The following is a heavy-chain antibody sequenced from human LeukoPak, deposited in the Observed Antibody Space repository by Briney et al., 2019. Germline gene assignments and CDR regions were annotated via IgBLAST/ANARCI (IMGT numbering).Heavy chain of an antibody. CDR3: ARDAAGTWDNWFDP. J-gene: IGHJ5*02. V-gene: IGHV4-59*01. CDR1: GGSISSYY. Sequence: SETLSLTCTVPGGSISSYYWSWIRQPPGKGLEWIGYIYYSGSTNYNPSLKSRVTISVGTSKSQFSLKLSSVTAADTAVYYCARDAAGTWDNWFDPWGQGTLVTVSS. D-gene: IGHD6-13*01. CDR2: IYYSGST.